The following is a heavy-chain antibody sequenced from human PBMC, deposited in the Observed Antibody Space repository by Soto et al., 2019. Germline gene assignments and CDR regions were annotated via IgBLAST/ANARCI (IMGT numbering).Heavy chain of an antibody. V-gene: IGHV4-31*03. CDR2: IFHTGTT. J-gene: IGHJ3*01. Sequence: QVQLQESGPGLAKPSQTLSLTCTVSGASLSSGGYYWTWIRQVPGKALEWIGYIFHTGTTFYNPSLKCRVVMSIEKSDNQVSLNLRSVTAADTAVYYCARGLGYDSNGRFLAAFDVWGQGTMVTVSS. CDR1: GASLSSGGYY. CDR3: ARGLGYDSNGRFLAAFDV. D-gene: IGHD3-22*01.